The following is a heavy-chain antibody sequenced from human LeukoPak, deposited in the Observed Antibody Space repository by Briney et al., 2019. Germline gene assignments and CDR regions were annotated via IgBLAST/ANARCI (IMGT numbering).Heavy chain of an antibody. CDR1: GGSISSYY. CDR2: IYYTGST. Sequence: SETLSLTCTVSGGSISSYYWSWIRQPPGKGLEWIGYIYYTGSTNYNPSLKSRVTISVDTSKNQFSLKLSSVTAADTAVYHCARGGAFDIWGQGTMVTVS. J-gene: IGHJ3*02. CDR3: ARGGAFDI. V-gene: IGHV4-59*01.